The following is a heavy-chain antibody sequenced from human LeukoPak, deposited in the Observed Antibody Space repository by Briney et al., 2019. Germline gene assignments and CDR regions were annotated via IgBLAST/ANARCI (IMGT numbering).Heavy chain of an antibody. CDR1: GGSISSYY. V-gene: IGHV4-59*01. CDR3: ARELDWLIDY. CDR2: IYYSGST. D-gene: IGHD3-9*01. Sequence: SETLSLTCTVSGGSISSYYWSWVRQPPGKGLEWIGYIYYSGSTNYNPSLQSRVTISVDTSKNQFSLKLSSVTAADTAVYYCARELDWLIDYWGQGTLVTVSS. J-gene: IGHJ4*02.